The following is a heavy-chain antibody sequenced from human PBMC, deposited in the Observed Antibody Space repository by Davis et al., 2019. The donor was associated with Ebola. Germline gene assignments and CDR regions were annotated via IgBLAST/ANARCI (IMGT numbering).Heavy chain of an antibody. J-gene: IGHJ4*02. CDR1: GYKFTDYW. Sequence: GESLKISCKASGYKFTDYWIAWVRQMPGRGLEWMGIIYPGDSDTRYSPSFQGQVTISADKSISTAYLQWSSLKASDTAMYYCARWGDIVVGDCWGQGTLVTVSS. CDR3: ARWGDIVVGDC. CDR2: IYPGDSDT. V-gene: IGHV5-51*01. D-gene: IGHD2-15*01.